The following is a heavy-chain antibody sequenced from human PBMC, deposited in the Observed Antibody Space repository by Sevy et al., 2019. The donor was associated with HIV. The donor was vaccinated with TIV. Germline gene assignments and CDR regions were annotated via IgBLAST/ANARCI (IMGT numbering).Heavy chain of an antibody. V-gene: IGHV3-30*04. CDR3: ARDVHYNWFDP. CDR1: EFTFSSYA. CDR2: ISYDGSNK. Sequence: GGSLRLSCAASEFTFSSYAMHWVRQAPGKGLEWVAVISYDGSNKYYADSVKGRFTISRDNSKNTLYLQMNSLRAEDTAVYYCARDVHYNWFDPWGQGTLVTVSS. D-gene: IGHD1-1*01. J-gene: IGHJ5*02.